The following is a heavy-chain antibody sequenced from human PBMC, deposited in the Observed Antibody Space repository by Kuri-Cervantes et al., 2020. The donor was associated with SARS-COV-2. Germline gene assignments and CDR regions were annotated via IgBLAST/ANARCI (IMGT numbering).Heavy chain of an antibody. CDR1: GYTFTGYY. CDR3: ARERRTDGYRDGFDL. Sequence: ASVKVSCKASGYTFTGYYMHWVRQAPGQGLEWMGWINPKSGGTNYAQKFQGRVTMTRDTSISTAYMELSRLRSDDTAVYYCARERRTDGYRDGFDLWGQGTLVTVSS. J-gene: IGHJ4*02. CDR2: INPKSGGT. V-gene: IGHV1-2*02. D-gene: IGHD5-18*01.